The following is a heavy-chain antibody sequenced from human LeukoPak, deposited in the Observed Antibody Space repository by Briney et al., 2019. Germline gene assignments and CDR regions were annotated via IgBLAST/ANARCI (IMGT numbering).Heavy chain of an antibody. D-gene: IGHD3-3*01. CDR2: ISSSSSYI. CDR1: GFTFSSYS. V-gene: IGHV3-21*01. Sequence: PGGSLRLSCAASGFTFSSYSMNWVRQAPGKGLEWVSSISSSSSYIYYADSVKGRFTISRDNAKNSLYLQMNSLRAEDTAVYYCARYGGITIFGVVRGENSLFDLWGRGTLVTVSS. J-gene: IGHJ2*01. CDR3: ARYGGITIFGVVRGENSLFDL.